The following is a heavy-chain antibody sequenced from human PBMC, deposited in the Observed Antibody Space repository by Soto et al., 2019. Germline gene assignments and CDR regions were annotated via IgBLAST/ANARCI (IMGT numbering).Heavy chain of an antibody. D-gene: IGHD2-21*02. CDR3: ARSIVVVTAADY. CDR2: INAGNGNT. Sequence: ASVKVSCTPSGYTFYRFSIGWVRQAPGQRLEWMGWINAGNGNTKYSQKFQGRVTITRDTSASTAYMELSSLRSEDTAVYYCARSIVVVTAADYWGQGTLVTVSS. CDR1: GYTFYRFS. J-gene: IGHJ4*02. V-gene: IGHV1-3*01.